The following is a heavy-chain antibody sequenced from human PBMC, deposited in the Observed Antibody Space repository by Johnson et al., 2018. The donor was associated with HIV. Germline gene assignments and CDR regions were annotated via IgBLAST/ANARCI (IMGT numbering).Heavy chain of an antibody. V-gene: IGHV3-30*04. Sequence: VQLVESGGGLVQPGGSLRLSCAASGFTFSSYAMHWVRQAPGKGLEWVAVISYDGSNKYYADSVKGRFTISRDNSKNTLYLQMNTLRAEDAAVYYCAKGWDPMTTVNTFAFDIWGQGTMVTVSS. J-gene: IGHJ3*02. CDR1: GFTFSSYA. CDR2: ISYDGSNK. D-gene: IGHD4-11*01. CDR3: AKGWDPMTTVNTFAFDI.